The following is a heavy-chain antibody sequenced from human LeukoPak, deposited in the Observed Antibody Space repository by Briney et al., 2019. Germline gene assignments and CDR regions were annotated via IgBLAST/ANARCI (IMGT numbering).Heavy chain of an antibody. CDR1: GFTVSSNY. Sequence: TGGSLRLSCAASGFTVSSNYMSWVRQAPGKGLEWVSVIYSGGKTFYADSVKGRLTISRDNSKNTLYLQMNTLRAEDTAVYYCARLTGSYYFDYWGQGTLVTVSS. J-gene: IGHJ4*02. CDR3: ARLTGSYYFDY. V-gene: IGHV3-53*01. D-gene: IGHD3-9*01. CDR2: IYSGGKT.